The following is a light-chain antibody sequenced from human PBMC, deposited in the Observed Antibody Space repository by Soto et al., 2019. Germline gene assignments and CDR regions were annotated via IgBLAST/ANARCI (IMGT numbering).Light chain of an antibody. CDR2: TAS. CDR3: QQSYSTPWT. Sequence: DIQMTQSPSSLSASVGDRVTITCRASQSISIYLNWYQQKPGKAPNLLIYTASNLQSGVPSRFSGSGSGTDFPLTISSLQPEDFASYYCQQSYSTPWTFGQGTKVEIK. CDR1: QSISIY. V-gene: IGKV1-39*01. J-gene: IGKJ1*01.